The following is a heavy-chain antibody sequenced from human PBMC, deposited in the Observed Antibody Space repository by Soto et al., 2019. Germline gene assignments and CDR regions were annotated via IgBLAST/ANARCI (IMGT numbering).Heavy chain of an antibody. D-gene: IGHD1-26*01. CDR1: GGSISSGGYY. CDR3: ARGTGYSGTYEDAFAF. V-gene: IGHV4-31*03. J-gene: IGHJ3*01. Sequence: SETLSLTCTVSGGSISSGGYYWSWIRQHQGKGLEWIGYIHTGGNTYYNPSLKSRVTISRDTSKNQFSLKVTSVTAADTASYYCARGTGYSGTYEDAFAFWGQGTMVTVSS. CDR2: IHTGGNT.